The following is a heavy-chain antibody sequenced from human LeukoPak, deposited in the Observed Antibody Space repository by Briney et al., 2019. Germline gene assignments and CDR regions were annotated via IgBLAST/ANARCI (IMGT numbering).Heavy chain of an antibody. CDR1: GGSISSSSYY. CDR2: IYYSGST. CDR3: ARHSPVGIYYFDY. J-gene: IGHJ4*02. Sequence: PSETLSLTCTVPGGSISSSSYYWGWIRQPSGKGLEWIGSIYYSGSTYYNPSLKSRVTISVDTSKNQFSLKLSSVTAADTAVYYCARHSPVGIYYFDYWGQGTLVTVSS. V-gene: IGHV4-39*01. D-gene: IGHD1-26*01.